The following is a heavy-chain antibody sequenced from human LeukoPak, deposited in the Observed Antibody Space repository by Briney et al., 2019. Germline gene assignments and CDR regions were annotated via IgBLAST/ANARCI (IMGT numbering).Heavy chain of an antibody. CDR2: IYTSGST. V-gene: IGHV4-4*07. Sequence: SETLSLTCTGSGGSISSYYWSWIRRPAGKGLEWIGRIYTSGSTNYNPSLKSRVTMSVDTSKNQFSLKLSSVTAADTAVYYCARRATYYYDSSGYSVELGYYFDYWGQGTLVTVSS. CDR3: ARRATYYYDSSGYSVELGYYFDY. J-gene: IGHJ4*02. D-gene: IGHD3-22*01. CDR1: GGSISSYY.